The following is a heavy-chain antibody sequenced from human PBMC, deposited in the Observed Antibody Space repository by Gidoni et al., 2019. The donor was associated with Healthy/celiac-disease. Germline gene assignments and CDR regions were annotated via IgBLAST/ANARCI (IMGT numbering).Heavy chain of an antibody. D-gene: IGHD6-13*01. V-gene: IGHV3-53*02. Sequence: EVQLVETGGALIQPGRSLRPSCAASGFTVSSNYMSWVRQAPGKGLQWVSVIYSGGSTYYADSVKGRFTISRDNSKNTLYLQMNSLRAEDTAVYYCASAAAAQYWGQGTLVTVSS. CDR1: GFTVSSNY. CDR3: ASAAAAQY. J-gene: IGHJ4*02. CDR2: IYSGGST.